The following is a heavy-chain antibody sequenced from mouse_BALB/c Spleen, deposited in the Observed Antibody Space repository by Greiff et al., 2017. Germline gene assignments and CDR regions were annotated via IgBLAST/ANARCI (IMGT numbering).Heavy chain of an antibody. CDR3: ARDDWFAY. V-gene: IGHV5-4*02. CDR1: GFTFSDYY. Sequence: EVKLVESGGGLVKPGGSLKLSCAASGFTFSDYYMYWVRQTPEKRLEWVATISDGGSYTYYPDSVKGRFTISRDNAKNNLYLQMSSLKSEDTAMYYCARDDWFAYWGQGTLVTVSA. J-gene: IGHJ3*01. CDR2: ISDGGSYT.